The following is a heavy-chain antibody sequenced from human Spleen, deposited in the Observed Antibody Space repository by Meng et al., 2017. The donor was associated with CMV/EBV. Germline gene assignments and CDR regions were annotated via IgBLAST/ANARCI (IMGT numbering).Heavy chain of an antibody. V-gene: IGHV4-30-4*08. D-gene: IGHD3-22*01. CDR2: IYYSGST. J-gene: IGHJ4*02. Sequence: QGQLKESGPGLVKPSQTLSLTCTVSGGSISSGDYYWSWIRQPPGKGLEWIGYIYYSGSTYYNPSLKSRVTISVDTSKNQFSLKLSSVTAADTAVYYCARDMIVSGAFDYWGQGTLVTVSS. CDR3: ARDMIVSGAFDY. CDR1: GGSISSGDYY.